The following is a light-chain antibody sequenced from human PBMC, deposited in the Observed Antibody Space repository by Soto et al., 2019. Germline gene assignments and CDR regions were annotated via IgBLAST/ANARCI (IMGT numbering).Light chain of an antibody. CDR3: KSYASTNTLV. Sequence: QSALTQPASVSGSPGQSITISCTGTSSDVGLYNYVSWYQHHPGKAPKLMIYEVTKRPSGISNRFSGSKSANTASLTISGLQADDEAHYYCKSYASTNTLVFGGGTKLTVL. J-gene: IGLJ3*02. CDR1: SSDVGLYNY. V-gene: IGLV2-14*01. CDR2: EVT.